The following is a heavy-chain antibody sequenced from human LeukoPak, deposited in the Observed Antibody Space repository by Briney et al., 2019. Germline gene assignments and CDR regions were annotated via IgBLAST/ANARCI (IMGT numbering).Heavy chain of an antibody. V-gene: IGHV4-38-2*01. CDR3: ARVESSSWYEDY. CDR2: IYHSGST. Sequence: PSETLSLTCAVYGGALSGYYWSWIRQPPGKGLEWIGSIYHSGSTYYNPSLKSRVTISVDTSKNQFSLKLSSVTAADTAVYYCARVESSSWYEDYWGQGTLVTVSS. J-gene: IGHJ4*02. CDR1: GGALSGYY. D-gene: IGHD6-13*01.